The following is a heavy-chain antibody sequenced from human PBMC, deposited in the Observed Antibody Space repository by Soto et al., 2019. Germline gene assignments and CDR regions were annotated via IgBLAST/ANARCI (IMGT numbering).Heavy chain of an antibody. CDR3: ARGQEGVVATH. CDR2: IKDGGRT. D-gene: IGHD5-12*01. Sequence: QVQLQQWGAGLLKPSETLSLTCAVNGGSLSGYYWSWIRQPPGKGLEWIGEIKDGGRTNYSPSLKRXXTXSLXTSNNQFSLRLYSVTAADTGVYYCARGQEGVVATHWDQGTLVTVSS. CDR1: GGSLSGYY. V-gene: IGHV4-34*01. J-gene: IGHJ4*02.